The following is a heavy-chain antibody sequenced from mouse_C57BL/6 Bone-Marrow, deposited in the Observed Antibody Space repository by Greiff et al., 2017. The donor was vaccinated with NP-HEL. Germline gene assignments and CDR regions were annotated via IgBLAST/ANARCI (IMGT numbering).Heavy chain of an antibody. CDR3: ARIYDYPYFDY. CDR2: IYPGSGST. J-gene: IGHJ2*01. CDR1: GYTFTSYW. Sequence: QVQLQQPGAELVKPGASVKMSCKASGYTFTSYWITWVKQRPGQGLEWIGDIYPGSGSTNSNEKFKSQATLTVDTSSSPAYMQLSSLTSEDSAVYYCARIYDYPYFDYWGQGTTLTVSS. V-gene: IGHV1-55*01. D-gene: IGHD2-4*01.